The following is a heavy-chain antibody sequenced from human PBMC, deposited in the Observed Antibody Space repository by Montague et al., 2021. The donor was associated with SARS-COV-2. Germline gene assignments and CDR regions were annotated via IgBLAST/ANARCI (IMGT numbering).Heavy chain of an antibody. CDR3: ARPIHENSPDRAFDV. D-gene: IGHD2/OR15-2a*01. CDR2: IHYSEAT. CDR1: GDSITSSRYY. Sequence: SETLSLTCTVSGDSITSSRYYWGWIRQPPGKGLEWIGSIHYSEATYYNPSLKSRLTISVDTSKNHFSLKLTSVTASDSAVYYCARPIHENSPDRAFDVWGQGTMVTVSS. V-gene: IGHV4-39*02. J-gene: IGHJ3*01.